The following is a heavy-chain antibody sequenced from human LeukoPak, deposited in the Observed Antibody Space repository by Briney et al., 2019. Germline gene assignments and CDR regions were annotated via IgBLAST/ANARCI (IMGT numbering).Heavy chain of an antibody. CDR3: ARDFYQPRNYYYGMDV. Sequence: GGSLRLSCAASGFTLSSYWMSWVRQAPGKGLEWVANIKQDGSEKYYVDSVKGRFTISRDNAKNSLYLQMNSLRAEDTAVYYCARDFYQPRNYYYGMDVWGQGTTVTVSS. D-gene: IGHD2-2*01. V-gene: IGHV3-7*03. CDR1: GFTLSSYW. CDR2: IKQDGSEK. J-gene: IGHJ6*02.